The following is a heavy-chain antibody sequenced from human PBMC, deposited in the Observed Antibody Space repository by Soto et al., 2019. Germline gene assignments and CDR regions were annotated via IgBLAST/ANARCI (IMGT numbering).Heavy chain of an antibody. Sequence: SVQVSCKASGGTFSRNAISWVRQAPGQGLEWMGGIIPFFHAPNYAQKFQGRVTITADESTSTAHMELSSLRSEDTAVYYCARDISGPAATGRLDYWGQGTLVTVSS. V-gene: IGHV1-69*13. CDR1: GGTFSRNA. CDR3: ARDISGPAATGRLDY. D-gene: IGHD2-2*01. J-gene: IGHJ4*02. CDR2: IIPFFHAP.